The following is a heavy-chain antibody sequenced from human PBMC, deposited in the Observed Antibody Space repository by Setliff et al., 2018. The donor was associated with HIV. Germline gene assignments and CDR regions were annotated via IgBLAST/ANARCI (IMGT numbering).Heavy chain of an antibody. CDR1: GGSISSSNYY. J-gene: IGHJ6*03. CDR2: IYYSGST. CDR3: ARHKDPPGSRWIFYYYYMDL. V-gene: IGHV4-39*01. Sequence: PSETLSLTCAVSGGSISSSNYYWGWIRQPPGKGLEWIGSIYYSGSTYYNPSLSSRLTISVDTSKNQVSLRLSSVTAADTGVYYCARHKDPPGSRWIFYYYYMDLWGGGTTVTVSS. D-gene: IGHD6-13*01.